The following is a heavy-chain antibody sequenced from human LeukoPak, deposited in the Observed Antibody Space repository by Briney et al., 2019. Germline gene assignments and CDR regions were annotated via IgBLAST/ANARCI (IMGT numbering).Heavy chain of an antibody. D-gene: IGHD3-10*01. J-gene: IGHJ3*02. CDR2: IYHSGST. Sequence: PSGTLSLTCAVSGGSISSSNWWSWVRQPPGKGLEWIGEIYHSGSTYYNPSLKSRVAISVDTSKNQFSLKLSSVTAADTAVYYCVRMSTMVRGVIIGLYAFDIWGQGTMVTVSS. V-gene: IGHV4-4*02. CDR1: GGSISSSNW. CDR3: VRMSTMVRGVIIGLYAFDI.